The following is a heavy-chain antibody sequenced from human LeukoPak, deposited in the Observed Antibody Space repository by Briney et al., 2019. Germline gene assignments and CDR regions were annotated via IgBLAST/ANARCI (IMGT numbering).Heavy chain of an antibody. Sequence: PSETLSLTCAVYGGSFSGYYWSWIRQPPGKGLEWIGEINHSGSTYYNLSLKSRVTISVDTSKNQFSLKRISLTAADTAVYLCARGLQYLALPGHWGQGTLVTVSS. CDR2: INHSGST. CDR1: GGSFSGYY. D-gene: IGHD2-2*02. J-gene: IGHJ4*02. V-gene: IGHV4-34*01. CDR3: ARGLQYLALPGH.